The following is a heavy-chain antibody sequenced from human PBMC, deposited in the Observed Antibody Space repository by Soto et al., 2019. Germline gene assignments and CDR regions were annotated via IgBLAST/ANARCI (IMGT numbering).Heavy chain of an antibody. V-gene: IGHV4-34*01. CDR3: ARWHPTYLYYYYGMDV. CDR2: INHSGST. J-gene: IGHJ6*02. Sequence: SETLSLTCAVYGGSFSGYYWSWIRQPPGKWLEWIGEINHSGSTNYNPSLKSRVTISVDTSKNQFSLKLSSVTAADTAVYYCARWHPTYLYYYYGMDVWGQGXKVTVYS. CDR1: GGSFSGYY.